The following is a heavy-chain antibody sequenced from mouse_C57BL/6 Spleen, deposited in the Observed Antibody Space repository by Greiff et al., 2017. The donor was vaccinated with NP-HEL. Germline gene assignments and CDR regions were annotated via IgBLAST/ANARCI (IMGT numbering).Heavy chain of an antibody. CDR2: IDPSSGNT. J-gene: IGHJ2*01. D-gene: IGHD2-3*01. CDR3: ARNDAGYSLDY. V-gene: IGHV1-81*01. Sequence: VQLQQSGAELARPGASVKLSCKASGYTFTSSGIRWVKQRTGQGLEWIGEIDPSSGNTYYNEKFQGKATMTADKSSSTSYMGLRSLRTEDSAVYVCARNDAGYSLDYWGQGTTLTVSS. CDR1: GYTFTSSG.